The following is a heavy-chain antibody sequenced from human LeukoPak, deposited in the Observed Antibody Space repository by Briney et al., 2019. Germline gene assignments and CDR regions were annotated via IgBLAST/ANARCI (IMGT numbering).Heavy chain of an antibody. V-gene: IGHV1-46*01. CDR1: GYTFTSYY. CDR3: VRDGDAYNFDW. D-gene: IGHD5-24*01. Sequence: ASVKVSCKASGYTFTSYYMHWVRQAPGQGLEWMGIINPSGGSTSYAQKFQGRVTMTRDTSTSTVYMELSSLRAEDTAVYFCVRDGDAYNFDWWGQGALVTVSS. J-gene: IGHJ4*02. CDR2: INPSGGST.